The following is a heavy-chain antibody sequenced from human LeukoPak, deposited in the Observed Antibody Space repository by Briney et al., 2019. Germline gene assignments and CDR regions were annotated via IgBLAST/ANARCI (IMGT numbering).Heavy chain of an antibody. CDR2: ISPNSADI. CDR1: GFTFSDYY. J-gene: IGHJ4*02. Sequence: GGSLRLSCAASGFTFSDYYMTWIRQAPGKGLGWVSYISPNSADIKYAESVQGRFTISRDNAKKSLYLQMNSLTAEDTSVYYCSRDPRRLDYWGQGALVTVSS. CDR3: SRDPRRLDY. V-gene: IGHV3-11*06.